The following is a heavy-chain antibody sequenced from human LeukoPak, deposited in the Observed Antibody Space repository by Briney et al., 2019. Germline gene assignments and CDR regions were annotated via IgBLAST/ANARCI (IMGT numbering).Heavy chain of an antibody. CDR2: INHSGST. J-gene: IGHJ4*02. D-gene: IGHD2-21*01. V-gene: IGHV4-34*01. Sequence: GSLRLSCAASGFSFTDAWMSWVRQPPGKGLEWIGEINHSGSTNYNPSLKSRVTISVDTSKNQFSLKLSSVTAADTAVYYCARVRRVIRPYYFDYWGQGTLVTVSS. CDR3: ARVRRVIRPYYFDY. CDR1: GFSFTDAW.